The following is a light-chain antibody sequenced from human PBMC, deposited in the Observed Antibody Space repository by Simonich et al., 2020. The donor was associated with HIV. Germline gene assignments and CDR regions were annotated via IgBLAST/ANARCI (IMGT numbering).Light chain of an antibody. J-gene: IGKJ1*01. CDR3: QQYNSYSWT. CDR2: KAS. CDR1: QGISSW. V-gene: IGKV1-5*03. Sequence: DIQMTQSPSSVSASVGVRVTITCRASQGISSWLAWYQQKPGKAPKLLIYKASSLESGVPSRFSGSGSGTEFTLTISSLQPDDFATYYCQQYNSYSWTFGQGTKVEIK.